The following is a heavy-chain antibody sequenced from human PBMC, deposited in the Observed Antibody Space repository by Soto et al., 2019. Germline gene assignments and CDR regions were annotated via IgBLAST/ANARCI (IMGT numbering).Heavy chain of an antibody. D-gene: IGHD1-7*01. J-gene: IGHJ5*02. Sequence: PGGSLRLSCTATGFTFGDYAMSWFRQAPGKGLEWVGFIRSKAYGGTTEYAASVKGRFTISRDDSKSIAYLQMNSLKTEDTAVYYCTRDPFRHFGTNNWFDPXGQGTLVTVSS. V-gene: IGHV3-49*03. CDR3: TRDPFRHFGTNNWFDP. CDR2: IRSKAYGGTT. CDR1: GFTFGDYA.